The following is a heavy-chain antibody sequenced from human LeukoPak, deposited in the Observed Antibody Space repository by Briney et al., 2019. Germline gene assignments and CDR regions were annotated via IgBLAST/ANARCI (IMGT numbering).Heavy chain of an antibody. CDR2: IYYSGST. D-gene: IGHD3-3*01. J-gene: IGHJ4*02. V-gene: IGHV4-31*03. Sequence: SETLSLTCTVSGGSISSGGYYWSWIRQHPGTGLEWIGYIYYSGSTNYNPSLKSRVTISVDTSKNQFSLKLSSVTAADTAVHYCARGSSNYDFWSGYSAPFDYWGQGTLVTVSS. CDR1: GGSISSGGYY. CDR3: ARGSSNYDFWSGYSAPFDY.